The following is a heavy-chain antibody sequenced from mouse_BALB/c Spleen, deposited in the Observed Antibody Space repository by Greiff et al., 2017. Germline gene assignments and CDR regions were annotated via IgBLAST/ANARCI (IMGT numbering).Heavy chain of an antibody. D-gene: IGHD2-14*01. V-gene: IGHV14-3*02. Sequence: EVKLQESGAELVKPGASVKLSCTASGFNIKDTYMHWVKQRPEQGLECIGRIDPANGNTKYDPKFQGKATITADTSSNTAYLQLSSLTSEDTAVYYCARNYRYGGYYAMDYWGQGTSVTVSS. CDR2: IDPANGNT. CDR1: GFNIKDTY. J-gene: IGHJ4*01. CDR3: ARNYRYGGYYAMDY.